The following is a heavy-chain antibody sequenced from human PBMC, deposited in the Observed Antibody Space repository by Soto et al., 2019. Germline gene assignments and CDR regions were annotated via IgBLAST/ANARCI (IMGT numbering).Heavy chain of an antibody. V-gene: IGHV4-31*03. CDR3: ARNTMVRGVLGY. D-gene: IGHD3-10*01. CDR1: GGSISSGGYY. Sequence: QVQLQESGPGLVKPSQTLSLTCTVSGGSISSGGYYWSWIRQHPGKGLEWIGYIYYSGSTYYNPSLTSRXXTXVXXSKNQFSLKLSSVTAADTAVYYCARNTMVRGVLGYWGQGTLVTVSS. J-gene: IGHJ4*02. CDR2: IYYSGST.